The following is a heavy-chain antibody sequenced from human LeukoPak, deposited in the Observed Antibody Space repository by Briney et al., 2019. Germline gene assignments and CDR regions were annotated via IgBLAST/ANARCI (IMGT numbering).Heavy chain of an antibody. V-gene: IGHV3-11*06. CDR3: ARDDCSSISCYHNWFDP. Sequence: KAGGSLRLSCAASGFTFSDYYMGWIRQAPGKGLEWVSYISSSSSYTNYADSVKGRFTISRDNAKNSLYLQMNSLRAEDTAVYYCARDDCSSISCYHNWFDPWGQGTLVTVSS. CDR2: ISSSSSYT. J-gene: IGHJ5*02. D-gene: IGHD2-2*01. CDR1: GFTFSDYY.